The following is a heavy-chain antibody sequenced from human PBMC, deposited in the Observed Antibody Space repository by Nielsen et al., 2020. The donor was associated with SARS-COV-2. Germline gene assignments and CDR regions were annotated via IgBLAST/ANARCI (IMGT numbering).Heavy chain of an antibody. V-gene: IGHV3-7*01. CDR3: AADIVVVVAATRIDY. D-gene: IGHD2-15*01. CDR2: IKQDGSEK. CDR1: GFTFSSYW. J-gene: IGHJ4*02. Sequence: GGFLRLSCAASGFTFSSYWMSWVRQAPGKGLEWVANIKQDGSEKYYVDSVKGRFTISRDNAKNSLYLQMNSLRAEDTAVYYCAADIVVVVAATRIDYWGQGTLVTVSS.